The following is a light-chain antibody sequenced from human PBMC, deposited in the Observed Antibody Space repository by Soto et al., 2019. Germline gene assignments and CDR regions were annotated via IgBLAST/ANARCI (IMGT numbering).Light chain of an antibody. J-gene: IGKJ5*01. CDR1: QSVSRSY. CDR3: QQRSNWPIT. Sequence: EIVLAQSPATLSLSPGDRATLSCGASQSVSRSYLAWYQQKPGLAPRLIIYDASTRATGIPARFSGSGSGTDFSLTISSLEPEDFAVYYCQQRSNWPITFGLGTLLEIK. CDR2: DAS. V-gene: IGKV3D-20*02.